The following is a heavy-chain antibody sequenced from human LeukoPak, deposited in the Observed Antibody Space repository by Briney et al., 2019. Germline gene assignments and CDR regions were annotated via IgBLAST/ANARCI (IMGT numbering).Heavy chain of an antibody. CDR1: GFTFSSYS. D-gene: IGHD1-26*01. CDR3: ARSTTVGSSYFDY. CDR2: ISSSSSYI. Sequence: PGGSLRLSCAASGFTFSSYSMNWVRQAPGKGLEWVSSISSSSSYIYYADSVKGRFTISRDNAKNSLYLQMNSLRAEDTAVYYCARSTTVGSSYFDYWGQGTLVTVSS. V-gene: IGHV3-21*01. J-gene: IGHJ4*02.